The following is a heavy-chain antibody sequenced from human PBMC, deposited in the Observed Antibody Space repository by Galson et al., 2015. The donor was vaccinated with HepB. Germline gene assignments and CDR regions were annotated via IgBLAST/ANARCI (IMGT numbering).Heavy chain of an antibody. V-gene: IGHV2-5*01. Sequence: PALVKPTQTLTLTCTFSGFSLSTSGVGAGWIRQPPGKALEWLALIYWNDDKRYSPSLNSRLNITRDTSKNQVVLTMTNVDPVDTSTIFCAHRIYDSRGERFYYWGQGTLVTVSP. CDR3: AHRIYDSRGERFYY. CDR1: GFSLSTSGVG. J-gene: IGHJ4*02. CDR2: IYWNDDK. D-gene: IGHD3-22*01.